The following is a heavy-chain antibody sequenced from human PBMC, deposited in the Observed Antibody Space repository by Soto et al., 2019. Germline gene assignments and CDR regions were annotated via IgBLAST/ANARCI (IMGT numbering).Heavy chain of an antibody. CDR3: AHTIDYGDYVAFDI. CDR1: GFSLSTSGVG. Sequence: QITLKESGPTLVKPTQALTLTCTFSGFSLSTSGVGVGWIRQPPGKALEWLALINWDVDKRYSRSLNSRLTITKDTSKNQVVLTMTNMDPVDTATYYCAHTIDYGDYVAFDIWGQGTMVTVSS. D-gene: IGHD4-17*01. CDR2: INWDVDK. V-gene: IGHV2-5*02. J-gene: IGHJ3*02.